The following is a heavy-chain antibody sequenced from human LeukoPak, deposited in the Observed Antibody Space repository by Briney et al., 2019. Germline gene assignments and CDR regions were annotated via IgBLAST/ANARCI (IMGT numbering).Heavy chain of an antibody. CDR2: INHSGST. CDR3: ARGRPTTGTTLYDY. D-gene: IGHD1-1*01. CDR1: GGSFSGYY. J-gene: IGHJ4*02. Sequence: PSETLSLTCAVYGGSFSGYYWSWIRQPSGKGLEWIGEINHSGSTNYNPSLKSRVTISVDTSKNQFSLKLSSVTAADTAVYYCARGRPTTGTTLYDYWGQGTLVTVSS. V-gene: IGHV4-34*01.